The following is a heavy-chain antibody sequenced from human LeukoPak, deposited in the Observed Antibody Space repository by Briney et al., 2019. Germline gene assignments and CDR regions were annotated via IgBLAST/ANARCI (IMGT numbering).Heavy chain of an antibody. V-gene: IGHV4-4*07. Sequence: SETLSLTCTVSGGSISSYYWSRIRQPAGKGLEWIGRIYTSGSTNYNPSLKSRVTMSVDTSKNQFSLKLSSVTAADTAVYYCARDRGYVWGSSGWFDPWGQGTLVTVSS. J-gene: IGHJ5*02. CDR2: IYTSGST. CDR1: GGSISSYY. CDR3: ARDRGYVWGSSGWFDP. D-gene: IGHD3-16*01.